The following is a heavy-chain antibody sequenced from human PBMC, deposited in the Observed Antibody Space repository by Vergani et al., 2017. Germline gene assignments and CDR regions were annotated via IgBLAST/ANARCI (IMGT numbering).Heavy chain of an antibody. CDR3: ARFHYDVFTVSASYFDY. D-gene: IGHD3-9*01. CDR1: GGSISGYY. Sequence: QVQLQESGPGLVKPSETLSLTCTVSGGSISGYYWGWVRQSPGKGLEWIASIYHTGSTYYNPSLESRVTISVDTSKNQFSLNVTSVSAADTAVYYCARFHYDVFTVSASYFDYWGQGTLVTVSS. J-gene: IGHJ4*02. V-gene: IGHV4-38-2*02. CDR2: IYHTGST.